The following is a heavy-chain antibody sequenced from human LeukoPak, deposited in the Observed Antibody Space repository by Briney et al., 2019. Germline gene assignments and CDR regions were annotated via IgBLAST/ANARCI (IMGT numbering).Heavy chain of an antibody. CDR3: ASGYSYGHYFDY. Sequence: SETLSLTCTVSDGSISSGGYYWSWIRQHPGKGLEWIGYIYYSGSTYYNPSLKSRVTISVDTSKNQFSLKLSSVTAADTAVYYCASGYSYGHYFDYWGQGTLVTVSS. D-gene: IGHD5-18*01. CDR1: DGSISSGGYY. V-gene: IGHV4-31*03. J-gene: IGHJ4*02. CDR2: IYYSGST.